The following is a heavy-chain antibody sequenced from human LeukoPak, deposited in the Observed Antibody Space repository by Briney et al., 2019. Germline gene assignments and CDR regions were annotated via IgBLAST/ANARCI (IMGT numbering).Heavy chain of an antibody. J-gene: IGHJ6*03. V-gene: IGHV1-2*02. CDR1: GYAFTGYY. CDR2: INPNSGGT. CDR3: ARGYYDSSGYYPRYYYYMDV. Sequence: GASVKVSCKASGYAFTGYYMHWVRQAPGQGLEWMGWINPNSGGTNYAQKLQGRVTMTTDTSTSTAYMELRSLRSDGTAVYYCARGYYDSSGYYPRYYYYMDVWGKGTTVTVSS. D-gene: IGHD3-22*01.